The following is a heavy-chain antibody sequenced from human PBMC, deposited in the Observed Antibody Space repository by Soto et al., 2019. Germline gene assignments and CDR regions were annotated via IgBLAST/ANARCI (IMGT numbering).Heavy chain of an antibody. Sequence: ASVKVSCKPSGYTFTSYDINWVRQATGQGLEWMGWMNPNSGNTGYAQKFQGRVTMTRNTSISTAYMELSSLRSEDTAVYYCASEDYYYYGMDVWGQGTTVTVSS. J-gene: IGHJ6*02. V-gene: IGHV1-8*01. CDR1: GYTFTSYD. CDR3: ASEDYYYYGMDV. CDR2: MNPNSGNT.